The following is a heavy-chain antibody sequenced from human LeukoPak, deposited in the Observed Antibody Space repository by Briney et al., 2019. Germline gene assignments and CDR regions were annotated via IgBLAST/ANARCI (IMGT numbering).Heavy chain of an antibody. V-gene: IGHV4-34*01. Sequence: RASETLSLTCAVYGGSFSGYYWSWIRQPPGKGLEWIGEINHSGSTNYNPSLKSRVTISVDTSKNQFSLKLSSVTAADTAVYYCARHDFWSGSTGYWGQGTLVTVSS. D-gene: IGHD3-3*01. CDR1: GGSFSGYY. CDR2: INHSGST. J-gene: IGHJ4*02. CDR3: ARHDFWSGSTGY.